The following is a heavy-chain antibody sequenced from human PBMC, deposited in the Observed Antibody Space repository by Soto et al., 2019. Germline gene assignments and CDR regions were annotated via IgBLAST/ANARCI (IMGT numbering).Heavy chain of an antibody. D-gene: IGHD6-13*01. Sequence: QVQLVESGGGLVKPGGSLRLSCAASGFTFSDYYMSWIRQAPGKGPEWVSYISQSGSTIHYGDSVKGRFTMSRDNAKKSLYLQMNSLRDEDTAVYYCARVSPITAAGTLDYWGQGTLVTVSS. J-gene: IGHJ4*02. CDR1: GFTFSDYY. CDR3: ARVSPITAAGTLDY. V-gene: IGHV3-11*01. CDR2: ISQSGSTI.